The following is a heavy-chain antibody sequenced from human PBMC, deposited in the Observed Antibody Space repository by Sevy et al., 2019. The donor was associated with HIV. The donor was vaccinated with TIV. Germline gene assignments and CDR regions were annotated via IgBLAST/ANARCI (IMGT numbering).Heavy chain of an antibody. CDR1: GGSVSSDNYY. Sequence: SEPLSLTCAVSGGSVSSDNYYWTWIRQHPGKGLEWIGYIYHLGSTSSNPSLKSRVTISVDTSKNQFSLKLRSVTATDTAVYFCAREAGYCSNGVCYTGWFDPWGQGTLVTVSS. CDR2: IYHLGST. D-gene: IGHD2-8*01. J-gene: IGHJ5*02. V-gene: IGHV4-31*11. CDR3: AREAGYCSNGVCYTGWFDP.